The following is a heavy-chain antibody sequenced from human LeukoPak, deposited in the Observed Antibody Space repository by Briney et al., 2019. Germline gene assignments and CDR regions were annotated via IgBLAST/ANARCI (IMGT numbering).Heavy chain of an antibody. CDR3: ARGRYYDFWSGYYEGVSGYYYYYYMDV. CDR1: GYTFTGYY. J-gene: IGHJ6*03. V-gene: IGHV1-8*02. CDR2: MNPNSGNT. D-gene: IGHD3-3*01. Sequence: ASVKVSCKASGYTFTGYYMHWVRQATGQGLEWMGWMNPNSGNTGYAQKFQGRVTMTRNTSISTAYMELSSLRSEDTAVYYCARGRYYDFWSGYYEGVSGYYYYYYMDVWGKGTTVTVSS.